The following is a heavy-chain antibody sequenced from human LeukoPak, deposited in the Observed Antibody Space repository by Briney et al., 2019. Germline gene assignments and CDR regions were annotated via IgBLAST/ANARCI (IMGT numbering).Heavy chain of an antibody. V-gene: IGHV3-7*01. CDR1: GFTFSSYA. J-gene: IGHJ4*02. D-gene: IGHD6-19*01. CDR2: IKQDGSEK. Sequence: GGSLRLSCAASGFTFSSYAMSWVRQAPGKGLEWVANIKQDGSEKYYVDSAKGRFTISRDNAKNSLYLQMNSLRAEDTAVYYCARLRGYSSGWPLDYWGQGTLVTVSS. CDR3: ARLRGYSSGWPLDY.